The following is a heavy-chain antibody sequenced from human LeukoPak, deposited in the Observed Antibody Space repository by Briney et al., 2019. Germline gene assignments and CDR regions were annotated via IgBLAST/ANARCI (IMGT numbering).Heavy chain of an antibody. CDR3: ARRIAVTGKEFDT. D-gene: IGHD6-19*01. V-gene: IGHV5-51*01. CDR2: INPVNFDV. CDR1: GFIFTGYW. J-gene: IGHJ5*02. Sequence: GESLKISCKGSGFIFTGYWIAWARQMPGKALEWRGIINPVNFDVRYSPSFQGQVTMSVDRSITTAYLQWTSLQASDTAMYYCARRIAVTGKEFDTWGQGTLVTVSS.